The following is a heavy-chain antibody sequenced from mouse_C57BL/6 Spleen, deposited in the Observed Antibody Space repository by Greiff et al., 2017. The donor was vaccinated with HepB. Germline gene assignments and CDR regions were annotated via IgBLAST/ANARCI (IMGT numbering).Heavy chain of an antibody. D-gene: IGHD1-1*01. V-gene: IGHV14-1*01. CDR3: TRYYGSHYFDY. CDR1: GFNIKDYY. J-gene: IGHJ2*01. CDR2: IDPEDGDT. Sequence: VQLQQSGAELVRPGASVKLSCTASGFNIKDYYMHWVKQRPEQGLEWIGRIDPEDGDTEYAPKFQGKATMTADTSSNTAYLQLSSLTSEDTAVYYCTRYYGSHYFDYWGQGTTLTVSS.